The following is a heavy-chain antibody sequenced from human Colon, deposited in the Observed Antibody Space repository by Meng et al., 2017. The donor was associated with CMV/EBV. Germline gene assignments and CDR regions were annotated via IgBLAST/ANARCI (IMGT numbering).Heavy chain of an antibody. V-gene: IGHV1-2*02. CDR1: GYTFTGYH. D-gene: IGHD5-12*01. J-gene: IGHJ5*02. CDR3: VPYSGSSFRFDP. CDR2: IKFNSGGT. Sequence: ASVKVSCKASGYTFTGYHIHWVRQAPGQGLEWMGWIKFNSGGTNYAQKFQGRVTMTRDTSVSTAYMELNSLRSDDTAVYYCVPYSGSSFRFDPWGQGTQVTVSS.